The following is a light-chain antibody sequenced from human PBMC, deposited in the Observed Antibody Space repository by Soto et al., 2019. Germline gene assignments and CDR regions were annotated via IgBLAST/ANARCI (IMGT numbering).Light chain of an antibody. CDR2: KAS. CDR3: QHYNSYSEA. Sequence: DNHMTQCPSHLSGSVGNRVTITCRASQTISSWLAWYQQKPGKAPKLLIYKASTLKSGVPSRFSGSGSGTEFTLTISSLQPDDFATYYFQHYNSYSEAFGQGTRLEI. J-gene: IGKJ5*01. V-gene: IGKV1-5*03. CDR1: QTISSW.